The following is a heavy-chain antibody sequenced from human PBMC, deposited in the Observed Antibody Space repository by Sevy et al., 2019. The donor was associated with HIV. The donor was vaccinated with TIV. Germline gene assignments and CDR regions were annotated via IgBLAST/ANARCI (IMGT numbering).Heavy chain of an antibody. J-gene: IGHJ5*02. D-gene: IGHD6-19*01. CDR2: ISTYNTVR. Sequence: ASVKVSCKASGYTFTSYGISWVRQAPGQGLEWMEWISTYNTVRNSAQKFHDRVTMTIDTSTSTAYMELRSLRSDDTAVCCCARSSQVAGRSNWFDPWGQGTLVTVSS. V-gene: IGHV1-18*01. CDR1: GYTFTSYG. CDR3: ARSSQVAGRSNWFDP.